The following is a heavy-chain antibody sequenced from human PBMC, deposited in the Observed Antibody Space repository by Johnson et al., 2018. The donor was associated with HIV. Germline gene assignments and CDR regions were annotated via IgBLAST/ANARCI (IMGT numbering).Heavy chain of an antibody. V-gene: IGHV3-30*14. J-gene: IGHJ3*02. Sequence: VQLVESGRGLVQRGGSLRLSCAASDFTFNSYAMHWVRQAPGKGLEWVEIISYDGSNKYYADSVKGRFTISRDNSKNTLYLQMNSLRAEDTAVYYCALGGSWYAFDIWGQGTMVTVSS. CDR2: ISYDGSNK. CDR1: DFTFNSYA. D-gene: IGHD2-15*01. CDR3: ALGGSWYAFDI.